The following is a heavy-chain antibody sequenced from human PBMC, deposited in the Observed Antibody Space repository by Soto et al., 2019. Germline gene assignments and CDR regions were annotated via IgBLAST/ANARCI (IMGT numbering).Heavy chain of an antibody. CDR2: IYSGGST. CDR1: GFTVSSNY. V-gene: IGHV3-66*01. Sequence: GGSLRLSCAASGFTVSSNYMSWVRQAPGKGLEWVSVIYSGGSTYYADSVKGRFTISRDNSKNTLYLQMNSLRAEDTAVYYCARDVAAGPAEYFQHWGQGTLVTVSS. CDR3: ARDVAAGPAEYFQH. D-gene: IGHD6-19*01. J-gene: IGHJ1*01.